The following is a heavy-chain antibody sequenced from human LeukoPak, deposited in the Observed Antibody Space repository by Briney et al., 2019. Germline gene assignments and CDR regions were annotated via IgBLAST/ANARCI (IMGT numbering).Heavy chain of an antibody. J-gene: IGHJ5*02. D-gene: IGHD2-2*01. V-gene: IGHV1-46*01. CDR1: GYTFTSYY. CDR3: ARDYCSSTSCYWFDP. Sequence: GASVKVSCKASGYTFTSYYMHWVRQAPGQGLEWMGIINPSGGSTSYAQKFQGRVTMTRDMSTSTVYMELSSLRSEDTAEYYCARDYCSSTSCYWFDPWGQGTLVTVSS. CDR2: INPSGGST.